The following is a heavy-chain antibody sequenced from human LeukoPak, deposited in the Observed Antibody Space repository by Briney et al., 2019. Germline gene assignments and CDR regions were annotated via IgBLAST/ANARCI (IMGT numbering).Heavy chain of an antibody. CDR2: IGRNGRSI. V-gene: IGHV3-43*01. Sequence: PGGSLRLSCAASGFTFDDYTMHWVRQTPGKGLEWVSLIGRNGRSINYADSVRGRFSISRDNAKSSLYLQMNSLRVEDTAVYYCARDLYSGSYYDFDYWGQGTLVTVSS. CDR1: GFTFDDYT. CDR3: ARDLYSGSYYDFDY. D-gene: IGHD1-26*01. J-gene: IGHJ4*02.